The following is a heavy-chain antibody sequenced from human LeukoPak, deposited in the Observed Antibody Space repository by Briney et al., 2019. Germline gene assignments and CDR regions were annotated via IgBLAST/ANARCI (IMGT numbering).Heavy chain of an antibody. CDR1: GGSISSYY. V-gene: IGHV4-4*09. CDR3: ARHSYGYNLYYYYYMDV. Sequence: SETLSLTCTVSGGSISSYYWSWIRQPPGKGLEWIGYIYTSGSTNYNPSLKSRVTISVDTSKNQFSLKLSSVTAADTAVYYCARHSYGYNLYYYYYMDVWGEGTTATVSS. D-gene: IGHD5-24*01. J-gene: IGHJ6*03. CDR2: IYTSGST.